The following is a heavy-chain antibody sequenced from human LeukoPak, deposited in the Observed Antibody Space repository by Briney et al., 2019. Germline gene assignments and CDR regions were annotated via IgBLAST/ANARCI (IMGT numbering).Heavy chain of an antibody. CDR3: AKGSLGYCSSTSCYLTDY. CDR1: GFTFSSYA. J-gene: IGHJ4*02. CDR2: ISGSGGST. D-gene: IGHD2-2*01. Sequence: GGSLRLSCAASGFTFSSYAMSWVRQAPGKGLEWVSAISGSGGSTYYADSVKGRLTISRDNSKNTLYLQMNSLRAEDTAVYYCAKGSLGYCSSTSCYLTDYWGQGTLVTVSS. V-gene: IGHV3-23*01.